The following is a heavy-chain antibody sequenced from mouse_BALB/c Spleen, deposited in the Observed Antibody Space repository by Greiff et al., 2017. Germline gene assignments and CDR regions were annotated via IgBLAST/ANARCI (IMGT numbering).Heavy chain of an antibody. V-gene: IGHV5-4*02. CDR3: ARAGVLRLSAWFAY. Sequence: EVKLMESGGGLVKPGGSLKLSCAASGFTFSDYYMYWVRQTPEKRLEWVATISDGGSYTYYPDSVKGRFTISRDNAKNNLYLQMSSLKSEDTAMYYCARAGVLRLSAWFAYWGQGTLVTVSA. J-gene: IGHJ3*01. CDR1: GFTFSDYY. D-gene: IGHD1-2*01. CDR2: ISDGGSYT.